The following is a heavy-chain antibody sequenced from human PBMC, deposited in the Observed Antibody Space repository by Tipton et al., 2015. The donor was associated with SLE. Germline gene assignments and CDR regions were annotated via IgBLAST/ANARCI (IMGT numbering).Heavy chain of an antibody. Sequence: TLSLTCNVSGVSISSSSWSWIRQPAGKGLEWIGRIYTSGATDANPSLKSRVTMSVDMSKNQIFLKMTSVTAADSTVYFCARVWLNNAFDIWGQGTRVTVSS. D-gene: IGHD2/OR15-2a*01. J-gene: IGHJ3*02. V-gene: IGHV4-4*07. CDR2: IYTSGAT. CDR3: ARVWLNNAFDI. CDR1: GVSISSSS.